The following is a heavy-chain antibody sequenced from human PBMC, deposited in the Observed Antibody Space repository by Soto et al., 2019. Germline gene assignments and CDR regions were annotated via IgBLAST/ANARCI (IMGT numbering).Heavy chain of an antibody. V-gene: IGHV1-69*13. J-gene: IGHJ4*02. D-gene: IGHD2-15*01. CDR2: IIPFFGIA. CDR1: GGTFSSYA. Sequence: GASVKVSCKASGGTFSSYAISWVRQAPGQGLEWMGGIIPFFGIANYAQRFQGRVTITADESTSTAYMELSSLRSEDTAVYYCARAGLVVAATNYFDYWGQGTLVTVSS. CDR3: ARAGLVVAATNYFDY.